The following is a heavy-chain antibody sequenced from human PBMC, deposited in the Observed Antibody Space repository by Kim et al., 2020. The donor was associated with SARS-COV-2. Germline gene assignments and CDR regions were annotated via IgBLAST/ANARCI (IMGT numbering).Heavy chain of an antibody. Sequence: TPSHKRQVTITVDPSKNQFSLKLSSVTAADTAVYYCARLRYFDWSKTFDPWGQGTLVTVSS. D-gene: IGHD3-9*01. V-gene: IGHV4-59*08. CDR3: ARLRYFDWSKTFDP. J-gene: IGHJ5*02.